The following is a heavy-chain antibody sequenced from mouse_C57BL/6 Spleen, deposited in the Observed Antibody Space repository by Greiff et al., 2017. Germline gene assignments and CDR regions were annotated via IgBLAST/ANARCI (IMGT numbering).Heavy chain of an antibody. V-gene: IGHV1-72*01. CDR1: GYTFTSYW. D-gene: IGHD3-2*02. CDR3: ARRGSAHSSGYVY. CDR2: IDPNSGGT. Sequence: QVQLQQPGAELVKPGASVKLSCKASGYTFTSYWMHWVKQRPGRGLEWIGRIDPNSGGTKDNEKFKSKATLTVDKPSSTAYMQLSSLTSEDSAVYYCARRGSAHSSGYVYWGQGTTLTVSS. J-gene: IGHJ2*01.